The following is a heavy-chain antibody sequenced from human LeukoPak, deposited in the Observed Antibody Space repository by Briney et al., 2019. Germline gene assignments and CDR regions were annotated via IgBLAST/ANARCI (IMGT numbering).Heavy chain of an antibody. CDR1: GFTFDDYA. V-gene: IGHV3-9*01. J-gene: IGHJ4*02. Sequence: PGGSLRLSCAASGFTFDDYAMHWVRQAPGKGLEWVSGTSWSGGSIGYAESAKGRFTISRDNAKNSLYLQMNSLRPEDTALYYCAKHGSSGWYQPFDYWGQGILVIVSS. D-gene: IGHD6-19*01. CDR2: TSWSGGSI. CDR3: AKHGSSGWYQPFDY.